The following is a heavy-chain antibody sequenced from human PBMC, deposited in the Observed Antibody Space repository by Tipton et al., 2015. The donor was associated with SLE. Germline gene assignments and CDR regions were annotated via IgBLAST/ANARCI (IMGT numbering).Heavy chain of an antibody. V-gene: IGHV3-48*03. CDR2: ITSSGGAR. CDR3: ARRVGSYYGMDV. Sequence: SLRLSCTASRFTFSNYEMNWVRQAPGKGLEWVSYITSSGGARYYADSVRGRFTVSRDNAKNSLHLQMNSLRVEDTAVYYCARRVGSYYGMDVWGQGTTVTVSS. CDR1: RFTFSNYE. D-gene: IGHD3-10*01. J-gene: IGHJ6*02.